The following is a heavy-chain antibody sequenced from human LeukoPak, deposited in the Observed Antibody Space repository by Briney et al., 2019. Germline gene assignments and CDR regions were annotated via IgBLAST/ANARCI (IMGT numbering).Heavy chain of an antibody. CDR2: INPNSGGT. CDR3: ARVGTTVTEDDAFDI. Sequence: ASVKVSCKASGYTFTGYYMHWVRQAPGQGLEGMGWINPNSGGTNYAQKFQGRVTMTRDTSISTAYMELSRLRSDDTAVYYCARVGTTVTEDDAFDIWGQGTMVTVSS. D-gene: IGHD4-17*01. J-gene: IGHJ3*02. V-gene: IGHV1-2*02. CDR1: GYTFTGYY.